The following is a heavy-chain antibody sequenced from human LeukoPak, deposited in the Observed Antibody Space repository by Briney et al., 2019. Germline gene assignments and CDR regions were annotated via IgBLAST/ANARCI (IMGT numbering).Heavy chain of an antibody. V-gene: IGHV4-31*03. J-gene: IGHJ4*02. D-gene: IGHD5-12*01. CDR2: IYYSGSS. CDR3: ARLRRGYSGTGFDY. CDR1: GGSVSSGGYY. Sequence: SETLSLTCTVSGGSVSSGGYYWSWIRQRPGKGLEWIGYIYYSGSSHYNPSLKSRVTISVDTSGSQFSLKLSSVTAADTAVYYCARLRRGYSGTGFDYWGQGTLVTVSS.